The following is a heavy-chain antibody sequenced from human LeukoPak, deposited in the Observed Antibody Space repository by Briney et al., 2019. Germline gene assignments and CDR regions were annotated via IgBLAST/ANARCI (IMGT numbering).Heavy chain of an antibody. V-gene: IGHV4-38-2*01. D-gene: IGHD4-23*01. CDR1: GYSISSGYY. CDR3: ARPRHGGNSGGVDFDY. CDR2: IYHSGST. Sequence: TSETLSLTCAVSGYSISSGYYWGWIRQSPGKGLDWTGSIYHSGSTHYNPSLKSRVTISVDTSKNQFSLKLSSVTAADTAVYYCARPRHGGNSGGVDFDYWGQGTLVTVSS. J-gene: IGHJ4*02.